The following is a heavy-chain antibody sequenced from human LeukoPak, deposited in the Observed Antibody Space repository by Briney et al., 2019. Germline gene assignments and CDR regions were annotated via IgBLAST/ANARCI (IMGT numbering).Heavy chain of an antibody. Sequence: GRSLRLSCAASGFTFSSYGMHWVRQAPGKGLEWVAVISYDGSNKYYADSVKGRFTISRDNSKNTLYLQMNSLRAEDTAVYYCAKESTYYYDSSAPSGFDYWGQGTLVTVSS. CDR2: ISYDGSNK. D-gene: IGHD3-22*01. V-gene: IGHV3-30*18. CDR3: AKESTYYYDSSAPSGFDY. J-gene: IGHJ4*02. CDR1: GFTFSSYG.